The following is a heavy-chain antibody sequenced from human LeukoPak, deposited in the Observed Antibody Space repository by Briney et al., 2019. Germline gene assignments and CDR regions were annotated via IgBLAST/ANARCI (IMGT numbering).Heavy chain of an antibody. V-gene: IGHV3-48*04. CDR2: ISSSSSTM. D-gene: IGHD1-26*01. CDR1: GFTFSSYS. J-gene: IGHJ4*02. CDR3: ARDNYSGSRYFDH. Sequence: GGSLRLSCAASGFTFSSYSMNWVRQAPGKGLEWVSYISSSSSTMYYADSVKGRFTVSRDNAKNSLYLQMNSLRAEDTAIYYCARDNYSGSRYFDHWGQGTLVTVSS.